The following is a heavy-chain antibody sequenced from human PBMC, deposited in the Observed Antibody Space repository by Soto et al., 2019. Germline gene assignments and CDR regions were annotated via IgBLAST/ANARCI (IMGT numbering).Heavy chain of an antibody. CDR3: ARGPSSTSPWYFDL. J-gene: IGHJ2*01. CDR2: INPNSGGT. V-gene: IGHV1-2*04. D-gene: IGHD2-2*01. Sequence: QVQLVQSGAEVKKPGASVKVSCKASGYTFTGYYMHWVRQAPGQGLEWMGWINPNSGGTNYAQKCQGWVTMTSDTSIRTAYMEMSRLRTDDTAVYYCARGPSSTSPWYFDLCGRGTLVTVSS. CDR1: GYTFTGYY.